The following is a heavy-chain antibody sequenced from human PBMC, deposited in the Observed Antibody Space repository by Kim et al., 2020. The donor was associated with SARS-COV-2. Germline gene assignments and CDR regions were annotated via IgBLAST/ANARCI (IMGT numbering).Heavy chain of an antibody. Sequence: GGSLRLSCAASGFTVSSNYMSWVRQAPGKGLEWVSVIYSGGSTYYADSVKGRFTISRDNSKNTLYLQMNSLRAEDTAVYYCARPHDRTYYYGMDVWGQGTTVTVSS. D-gene: IGHD1-1*01. J-gene: IGHJ6*02. CDR2: IYSGGST. CDR3: ARPHDRTYYYGMDV. CDR1: GFTVSSNY. V-gene: IGHV3-53*01.